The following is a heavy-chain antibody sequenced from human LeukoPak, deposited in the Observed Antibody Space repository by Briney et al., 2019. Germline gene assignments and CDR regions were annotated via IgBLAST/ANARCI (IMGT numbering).Heavy chain of an antibody. CDR1: GFTVSSNY. Sequence: GGSLRLSCAASGFTVSSNYMSWVRQAPGKGLEWVSVIYSGGSTYYADSVKGRFTISRDNSKNSLYLQMNSLRAEDTAVYYCARAPRYSSTKRYYMDVWGKGTTVTISS. CDR3: ARAPRYSSTKRYYMDV. V-gene: IGHV3-53*01. D-gene: IGHD6-13*01. J-gene: IGHJ6*03. CDR2: IYSGGST.